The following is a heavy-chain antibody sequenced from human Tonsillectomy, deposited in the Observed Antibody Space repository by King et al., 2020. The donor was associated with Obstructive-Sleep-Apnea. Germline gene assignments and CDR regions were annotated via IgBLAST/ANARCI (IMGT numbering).Heavy chain of an antibody. CDR3: ARGSVAAAVYGCDP. CDR2: INHSGST. V-gene: IGHV4-34*01. D-gene: IGHD6-13*01. J-gene: IGHJ5*02. CDR1: GGSFSDYY. Sequence: VQLQQWGAGLLKPSETLSLTCAVFGGSFSDYYWSWIRQPPGKGLEWIGEINHSGSTNYNPSLKSRVAVSADTSKNQFSLELSSVTAADTAVYYCARGSVAAAVYGCDPWGQGTLVTVSS.